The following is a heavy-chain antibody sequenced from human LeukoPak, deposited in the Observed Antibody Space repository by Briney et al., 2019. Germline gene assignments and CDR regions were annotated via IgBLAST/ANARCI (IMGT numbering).Heavy chain of an antibody. D-gene: IGHD5-12*01. Sequence: SETLSLTCAVYGGSFSGYYWSWIRQPPGKGLEWIGETNHSGSTNYNPSLKSRVTISVDTSKNQFSLKLSSVTAADTAVYYYARAVFVWVRGVDFDYWGQGTLVTVSS. V-gene: IGHV4-34*01. CDR2: TNHSGST. J-gene: IGHJ4*02. CDR1: GGSFSGYY. CDR3: ARAVFVWVRGVDFDY.